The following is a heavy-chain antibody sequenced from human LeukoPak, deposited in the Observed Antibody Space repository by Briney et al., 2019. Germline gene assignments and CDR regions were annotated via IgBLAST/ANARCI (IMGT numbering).Heavy chain of an antibody. D-gene: IGHD4-11*01. CDR3: ARVVNYSNYGGGYYYYYMDV. Sequence: SETLSLTCTVSGGSISSYYWSWIRQPAGKGLEWIGRIYTRGSTNYNPSLKSRVTMSVDTSKNQFSLKLSSVTAADTAVYYCARVVNYSNYGGGYYYYYMDVWGKGTTVTVSS. CDR1: GGSISSYY. CDR2: IYTRGST. J-gene: IGHJ6*03. V-gene: IGHV4-4*07.